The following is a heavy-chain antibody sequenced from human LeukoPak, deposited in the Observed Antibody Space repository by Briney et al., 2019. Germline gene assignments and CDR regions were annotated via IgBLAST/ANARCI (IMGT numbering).Heavy chain of an antibody. V-gene: IGHV3-53*01. D-gene: IGHD3-22*01. J-gene: IGHJ4*02. CDR1: GFSVRTNF. Sequence: GGSLRLSCAVSGFSVRTNFMSWVRQAPGKGPEWVSVIYTGGGTDHADSVKGRFTISRDNSKNTLSLQMNSLRADDTAIYYCTRSGYRHPYHFESWGQGTLVIVSS. CDR2: IYTGGGT. CDR3: TRSGYRHPYHFES.